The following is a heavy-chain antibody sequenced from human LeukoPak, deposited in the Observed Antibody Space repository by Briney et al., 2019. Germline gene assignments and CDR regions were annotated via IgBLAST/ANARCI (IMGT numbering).Heavy chain of an antibody. D-gene: IGHD3-10*01. V-gene: IGHV4-34*01. CDR3: TRGGGFGGPYSRN. CDR2: INQAGVS. CDR1: GASFSGYY. Sequence: SETLSLTCAASGASFSGYYWTWIRQSPGKGLEWIGEINQAGVSNYNPSLKSRVSISVDTSTNRFSLRISPMTAADTAVYYCTRGGGFGGPYSRNWGQGTLVTVSS. J-gene: IGHJ4*02.